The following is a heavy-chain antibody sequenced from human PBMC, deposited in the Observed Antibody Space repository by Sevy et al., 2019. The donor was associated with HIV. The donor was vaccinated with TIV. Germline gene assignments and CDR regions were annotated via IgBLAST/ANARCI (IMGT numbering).Heavy chain of an antibody. CDR3: AGLGYCSSTSCPHYYYGMDV. CDR2: IIPIFGTA. J-gene: IGHJ6*02. Sequence: ASVKVSCKASGGTFSSYAISWVRQAPGQGLEWMGGIIPIFGTANYAQKFQGRVTITADESTSTAYMELSSLRSEDTAVYYCAGLGYCSSTSCPHYYYGMDVWGQGTPVTVSS. V-gene: IGHV1-69*13. D-gene: IGHD2-2*01. CDR1: GGTFSSYA.